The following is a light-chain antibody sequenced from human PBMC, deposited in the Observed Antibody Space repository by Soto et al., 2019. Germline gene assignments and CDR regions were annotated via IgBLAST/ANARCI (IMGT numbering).Light chain of an antibody. J-gene: IGKJ5*01. CDR1: QALVYSDVNTF. CDR2: KVS. V-gene: IGKV2-30*01. CDR3: MQALQTPIT. Sequence: DVVMTQSPLSLPVTLGQPASIXXRSXQALVYSDVNTFLNWSQQRPGQSPRXXIYKVSNRDSGVPDRFSGSGAGTVFTLKISRVEAEDVGVYYCMQALQTPITFGQGTRLEIK.